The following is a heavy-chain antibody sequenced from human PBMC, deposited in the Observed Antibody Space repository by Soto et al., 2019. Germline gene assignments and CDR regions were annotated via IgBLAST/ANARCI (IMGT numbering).Heavy chain of an antibody. J-gene: IGHJ5*02. D-gene: IGHD3-3*01. CDR2: VYSSGGT. V-gene: IGHV4-4*07. Sequence: PSETLSLTCTVSGDSMTGYYWTWIRQPAGKGLEWIRRVYSSGGTHYNPSLKSRVSISLETSKNQFSLRLMSVTVADTAVYYCARGQRFSDWFDPWGQGVLVTVSS. CDR1: GDSMTGYY. CDR3: ARGQRFSDWFDP.